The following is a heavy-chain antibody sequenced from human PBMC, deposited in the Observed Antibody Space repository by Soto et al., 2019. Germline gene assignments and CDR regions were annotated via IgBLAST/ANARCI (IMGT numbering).Heavy chain of an antibody. CDR1: GFTFSSYA. Sequence: PGGSLRLSCAASGFTFSSYAMHWVRQAPGKGLEWVAVISYDGSNKYYADSVKGRFTISRDNSKNTLYLQMNSPRAEDTAVYYCARPKGYSGSYSAYWGQGTLVTVSS. V-gene: IGHV3-30-3*01. J-gene: IGHJ4*02. D-gene: IGHD1-26*01. CDR3: ARPKGYSGSYSAY. CDR2: ISYDGSNK.